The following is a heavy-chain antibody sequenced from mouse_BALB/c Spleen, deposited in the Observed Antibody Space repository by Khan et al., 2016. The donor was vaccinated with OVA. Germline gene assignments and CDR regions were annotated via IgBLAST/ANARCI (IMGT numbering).Heavy chain of an antibody. J-gene: IGHJ4*01. D-gene: IGHD2-10*01. Sequence: QIQLVQSGPELKKPGETVKISCKASGYTFTNYGMNWVQQSPGKALKWMGWINTYTGEPTYADDFKGRFAFSLETSASTAYLQINNLKNEYTATYFCARPPYFSYTLDYWGQGTSVTVSS. CDR3: ARPPYFSYTLDY. CDR2: INTYTGEP. CDR1: GYTFTNYG. V-gene: IGHV9-3-1*01.